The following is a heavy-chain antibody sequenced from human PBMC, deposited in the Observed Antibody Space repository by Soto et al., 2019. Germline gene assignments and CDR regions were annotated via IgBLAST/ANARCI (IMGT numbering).Heavy chain of an antibody. J-gene: IGHJ4*02. Sequence: PSQTLSLTCAISVDSVSSNSAAWNWIRQSPSGGLEWLGRTYYRSQWYSDYAGSVRGRITINPDTSKNQFYLQLNSVTPEDTAVYYCAKYTTTWYLDYWGQGTLVTVSS. V-gene: IGHV6-1*01. D-gene: IGHD6-13*01. CDR2: TYYRSQWYS. CDR1: VDSVSSNSAA. CDR3: AKYTTTWYLDY.